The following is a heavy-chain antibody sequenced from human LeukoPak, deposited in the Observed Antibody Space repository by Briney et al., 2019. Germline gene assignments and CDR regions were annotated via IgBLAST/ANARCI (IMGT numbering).Heavy chain of an antibody. D-gene: IGHD6-19*01. CDR1: GGSISSYY. CDR3: ARTPDSSGYFDY. V-gene: IGHV4-59*01. Sequence: PSETLSLTCTVSGGSISSYYGSWIRQPPGKGLEWIGYIYYSGSTNYNPSLKSRVTISVDTSKNQFSLKLSSVTAADTAVYYCARTPDSSGYFDYWGQGTLVTVSS. CDR2: IYYSGST. J-gene: IGHJ4*02.